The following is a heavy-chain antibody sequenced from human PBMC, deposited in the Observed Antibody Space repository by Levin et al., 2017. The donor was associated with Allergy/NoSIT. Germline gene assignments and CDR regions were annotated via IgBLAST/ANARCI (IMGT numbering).Heavy chain of an antibody. J-gene: IGHJ6*02. CDR3: ARRGHYGSGSYRYYYGMDV. CDR1: GGTFSSYA. Sequence: GASVKVSCKASGGTFSSYAISWVRQAPGQGLEWMGGIIPIFGTANYAQKFQGRVTITADESTSTAYMELSSLRSEDTAVYYCARRGHYGSGSYRYYYGMDVWGQGTTVTVSS. D-gene: IGHD3-10*01. V-gene: IGHV1-69*13. CDR2: IIPIFGTA.